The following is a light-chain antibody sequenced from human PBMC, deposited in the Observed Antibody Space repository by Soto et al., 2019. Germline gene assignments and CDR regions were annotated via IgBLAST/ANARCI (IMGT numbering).Light chain of an antibody. V-gene: IGKV3-20*01. CDR1: QSVAGNF. Sequence: EIVLTQSPGTLSLSPGERATLSRTASQSVAGNFLAWYQQRPDQAHRLLISAASSRATAIPDRFSGSGSGTEFTLTISRLEPDDSAVYYCQQYNNWPITFGEGTRLEIK. CDR2: AAS. J-gene: IGKJ5*01. CDR3: QQYNNWPIT.